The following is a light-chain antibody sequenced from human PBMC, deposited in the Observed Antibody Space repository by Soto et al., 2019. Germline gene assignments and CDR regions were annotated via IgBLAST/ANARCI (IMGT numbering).Light chain of an antibody. CDR1: QSISSN. V-gene: IGKV3-15*01. CDR3: KQYNNWPRAT. J-gene: IGKJ4*01. Sequence: EIVMTQSPATLSVSPGERATLSCRASQSISSNLAWYQQKPGQAPRLLMFRTSSRATGFPARFSGSGSGTEFNLTISSLQSEDVGVYYCKQYNNWPRATFGGGTKVEIK. CDR2: RTS.